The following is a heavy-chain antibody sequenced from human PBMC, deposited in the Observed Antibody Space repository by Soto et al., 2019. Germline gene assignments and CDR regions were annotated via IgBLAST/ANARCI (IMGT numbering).Heavy chain of an antibody. CDR3: ATGPLFITMVRGVIPTDYYMDV. V-gene: IGHV1-24*01. CDR1: GYTLTELS. J-gene: IGHJ6*03. Sequence: SVKVSCKVSGYTLTELSMHWVRQAPGKGLEWMGGFDPEDGETIYAQKFQGRVTMTEDTSTDTAYMELSSLRSEDTAVYYCATGPLFITMVRGVIPTDYYMDVWGKGTTVTVSS. CDR2: FDPEDGET. D-gene: IGHD3-10*01.